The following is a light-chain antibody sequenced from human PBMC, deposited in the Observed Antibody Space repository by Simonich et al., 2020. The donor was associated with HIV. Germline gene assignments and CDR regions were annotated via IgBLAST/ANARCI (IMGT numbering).Light chain of an antibody. CDR2: GAS. J-gene: IGKJ1*01. V-gene: IGKV3-15*01. CDR3: QQCNNWPPGT. Sequence: EIVMTQSPAPLSVSPGERANLSCRASQSVSSNLAWYQQKPGQAPRLLIYGASTRATGIPARFSGSGSGTEFTLTISSMQSEDFAVYCCQQCNNWPPGTFGQGTKVEIK. CDR1: QSVSSN.